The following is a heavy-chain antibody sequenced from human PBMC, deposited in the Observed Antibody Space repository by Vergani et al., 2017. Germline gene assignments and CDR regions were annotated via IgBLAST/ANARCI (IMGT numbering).Heavy chain of an antibody. D-gene: IGHD1-1*01. CDR2: ISGSGGST. J-gene: IGHJ6*02. CDR3: AKGGLAVPGARRGGGGMDV. Sequence: EVQLVESGGGLVKPGGSLRLSCAASGFTFSSYAMSWVRQAPGKGLEWVSAISGSGGSTYYADSVKGRFPISRDNSKNTLYLQMNSLRAEDTAVNYCAKGGLAVPGARRGGGGMDVWGQGTTVTVSS. CDR1: GFTFSSYA. V-gene: IGHV3-23*04.